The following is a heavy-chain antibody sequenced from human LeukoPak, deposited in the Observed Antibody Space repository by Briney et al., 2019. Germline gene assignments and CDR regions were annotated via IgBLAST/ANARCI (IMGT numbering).Heavy chain of an antibody. CDR2: MNPNSGNT. CDR3: ATRLVALDY. V-gene: IGHV1-8*03. Sequence: GASVKVSCKASGYTFTSYYMHWVRQAPGQGLEWMGWMNPNSGNTGYAQKFQGRVTITRNTSISTAYMELSSLRSEDTAVYYCATRLVALDYWGQGTLVTVSS. D-gene: IGHD5-12*01. J-gene: IGHJ4*02. CDR1: GYTFTSYY.